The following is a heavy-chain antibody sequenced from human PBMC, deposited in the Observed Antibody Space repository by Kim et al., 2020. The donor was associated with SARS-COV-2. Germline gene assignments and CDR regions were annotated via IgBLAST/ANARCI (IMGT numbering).Heavy chain of an antibody. V-gene: IGHV3-9*01. CDR2: ISWNSGSI. D-gene: IGHD2-21*02. CDR1: GFTFGDYA. Sequence: GGSLRLSCAASGFTFGDYAMHWVRQAPGKGLEWVSGISWNSGSIGYADSVKGRFTISRDNAKNSLYLQMNSLRAEDTALYYCAKEGWGDRYYYYYYGMDVWGQGTTVTVSS. CDR3: AKEGWGDRYYYYYYGMDV. J-gene: IGHJ6*02.